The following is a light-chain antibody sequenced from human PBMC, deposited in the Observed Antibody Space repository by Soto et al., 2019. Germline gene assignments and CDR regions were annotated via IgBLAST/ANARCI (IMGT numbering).Light chain of an antibody. Sequence: DIQMTQSPSSLSASVGDRVTITCRASQSIISYLNWFQQKPGKAPNLLIYTTSNLQSGVPSRFSGSGSGTDFTLTISSLQPEDFATYYCQQSYTTSDTFGQGTKLEIK. CDR3: QQSYTTSDT. CDR1: QSIISY. V-gene: IGKV1-39*01. CDR2: TTS. J-gene: IGKJ2*01.